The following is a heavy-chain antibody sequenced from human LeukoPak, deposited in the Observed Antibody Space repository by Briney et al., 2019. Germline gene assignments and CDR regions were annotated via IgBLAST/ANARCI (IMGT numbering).Heavy chain of an antibody. J-gene: IGHJ6*02. CDR2: ISYDGSNK. CDR1: GFTFRSYA. Sequence: GGSLRLSYAASGFTFRSYAMHWVRQAPGKGLEWVAFISYDGSNKYYADSVKGRFAISRDNSTNPLYLHMNSLRAEDPAVYYCARRFNPGCYGNGMDVWRQGATVTVPS. V-gene: IGHV3-30*09. CDR3: ARRFNPGCYGNGMDV. D-gene: IGHD3-16*01.